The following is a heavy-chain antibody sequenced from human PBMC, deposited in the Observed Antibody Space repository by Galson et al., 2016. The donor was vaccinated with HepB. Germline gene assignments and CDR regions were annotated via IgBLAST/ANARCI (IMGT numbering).Heavy chain of an antibody. CDR2: ITGSGSST. CDR1: GFTFSSYA. D-gene: IGHD3-3*01. CDR3: AKDLGNLEWLLRSWGVDY. Sequence: SLRLSCAASGFTFSSYAMNWVRQSPGKGLQWVSAITGSGSSTYYADSVKGRFTISRDNSKNTLYLQMNSLRADDTAVYYCAKDLGNLEWLLRSWGVDYWGQGTLVTVSS. V-gene: IGHV3-23*01. J-gene: IGHJ4*02.